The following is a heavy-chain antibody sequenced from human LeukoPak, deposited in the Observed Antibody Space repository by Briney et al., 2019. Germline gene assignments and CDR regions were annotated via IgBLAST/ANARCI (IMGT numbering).Heavy chain of an antibody. D-gene: IGHD5-12*01. CDR1: GFTFSSYS. V-gene: IGHV3-21*04. CDR2: ISSSSSYI. Sequence: GGSLRLSCAASGFTFSSYSMNWVRQAPGKGLEWVSFISSSSSYIYYADSVKGRFTISRDNAKNSLYLQMNSLRAEDTALYYCARGYSGYGGYYYYYMDVWGKGTTVTVSS. CDR3: ARGYSGYGGYYYYYMDV. J-gene: IGHJ6*03.